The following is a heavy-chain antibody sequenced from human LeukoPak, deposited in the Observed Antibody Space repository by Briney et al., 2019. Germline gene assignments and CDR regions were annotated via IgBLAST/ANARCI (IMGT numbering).Heavy chain of an antibody. CDR1: GFTFSSYS. V-gene: IGHV3-48*01. CDR2: ISSSSTTI. Sequence: GGSLRLSCAASGFTFSSYSMMWVRQAPGKGLKWVSYISSSSTTIHYAASVQGRFTISKDNAKNSVYLQMNSLRAEDTAVYYCARGGLWPPYYFDYWGQGTLVTVSS. J-gene: IGHJ4*02. D-gene: IGHD4/OR15-4a*01. CDR3: ARGGLWPPYYFDY.